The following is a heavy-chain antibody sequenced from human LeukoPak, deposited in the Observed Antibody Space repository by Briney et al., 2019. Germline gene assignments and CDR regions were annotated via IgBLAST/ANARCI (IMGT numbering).Heavy chain of an antibody. D-gene: IGHD3-22*01. CDR1: GFSVSSDY. CDR3: AGRYDSSGYPLH. V-gene: IGHV3-53*01. CDR2: LYSGGTT. Sequence: GGSLRLSCAASGFSVSSDYVSWVRQAPGKGLEWVSVLYSGGTTYYADSVKGRFTISRDNSKNTLYLQMNSLRAEDTAVYYCAGRYDSSGYPLHWGQGTLVTVSS. J-gene: IGHJ4*02.